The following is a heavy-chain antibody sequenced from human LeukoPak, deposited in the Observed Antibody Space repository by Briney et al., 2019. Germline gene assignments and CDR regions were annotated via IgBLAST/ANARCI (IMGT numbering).Heavy chain of an antibody. CDR1: GFTFSSHW. D-gene: IGHD6-13*01. J-gene: IGHJ4*02. V-gene: IGHV3-74*01. CDR3: ARVLIAATGGDY. CDR2: INTDGSTT. Sequence: GGSLRLSCAASGFTFSSHWMHWVRQAPGKGLGWVSRINTDGSTTSYADSVKGRFTTSRDNAKNTVCLQMNGLRADDTAVYYCARVLIAATGGDYWGQGTLVTVFS.